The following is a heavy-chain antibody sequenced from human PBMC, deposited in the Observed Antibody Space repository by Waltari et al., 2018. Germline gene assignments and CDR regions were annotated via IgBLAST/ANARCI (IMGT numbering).Heavy chain of an antibody. D-gene: IGHD3-10*01. J-gene: IGHJ3*02. CDR3: ATRVTYGSAPHDAFDI. CDR2: FDPEDGET. Sequence: QVQLVQSGAEVKKPGASVKVSCKVSGYTLTELSMHWVRQAPGKGLEWMGGFDPEDGETMYAQKCQGRVTMTEDTSTDTAYMERSSLRSEDTAVYYCATRVTYGSAPHDAFDIWGQGTMVTVSS. CDR1: GYTLTELS. V-gene: IGHV1-24*01.